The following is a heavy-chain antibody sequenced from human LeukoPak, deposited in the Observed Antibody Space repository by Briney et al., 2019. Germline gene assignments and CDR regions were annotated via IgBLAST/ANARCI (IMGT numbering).Heavy chain of an antibody. D-gene: IGHD1-1*01. CDR2: MNSDGSST. V-gene: IGHV3-74*01. CDR3: ATPRTTNLWALIDY. J-gene: IGHJ4*02. Sequence: GGSLRLSCAASGFSFRRYCMHWVRQAPGKGLLWVSRMNSDGSSTNYADSVKGRFTISRDNAKNTLYLQMNSLRAEDTAVYYCATPRTTNLWALIDYWGQGTLVTVSS. CDR1: GFSFRRYC.